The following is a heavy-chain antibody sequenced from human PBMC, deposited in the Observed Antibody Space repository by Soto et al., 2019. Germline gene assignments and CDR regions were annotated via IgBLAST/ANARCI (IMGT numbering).Heavy chain of an antibody. D-gene: IGHD2-15*01. CDR3: ARGTVVVAAAFDY. J-gene: IGHJ4*02. CDR2: INAGNGNT. V-gene: IGHV1-3*01. CDR1: GYTFTSYA. Sequence: VSCKASGYTFTSYAMHWVRQAPGQRLEWMGWINAGNGNTKYSQKFQGIVTITRDTSASTAYMELSSLRSDDTAVYYCARGTVVVAAAFDYWGQGTLVTVSS.